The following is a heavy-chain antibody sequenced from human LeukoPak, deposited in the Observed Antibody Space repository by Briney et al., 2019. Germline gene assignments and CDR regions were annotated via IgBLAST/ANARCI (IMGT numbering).Heavy chain of an antibody. Sequence: GESLKISCKGSGYSFTSYWIGWVRQMPGKGLEWMGIIYPGDSDTRYSPSFQGQVTISADKSISTAYLQWSSLKAPDTAMYYCARRHLIAAAGTDYYYYYMDVWGKGTTVTVSS. J-gene: IGHJ6*03. CDR1: GYSFTSYW. D-gene: IGHD6-13*01. CDR3: ARRHLIAAAGTDYYYYYMDV. CDR2: IYPGDSDT. V-gene: IGHV5-51*01.